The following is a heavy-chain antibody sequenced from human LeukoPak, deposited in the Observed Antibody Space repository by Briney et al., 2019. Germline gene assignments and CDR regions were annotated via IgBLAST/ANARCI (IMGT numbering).Heavy chain of an antibody. CDR3: ARHGRKSYVSWFDP. Sequence: SETLSLTCAVSGVSISGGSNYYWGWSRQSRGQRLECIGSVYYSGSTYYNPSLKSRVTMSVDTPKNQFSLKLSSVTAADTAVYYCARHGRKSYVSWFDPWGQGYLVSVPS. CDR2: VYYSGST. D-gene: IGHD3-10*02. CDR1: GVSISGGSNYY. V-gene: IGHV4-39*01. J-gene: IGHJ5*02.